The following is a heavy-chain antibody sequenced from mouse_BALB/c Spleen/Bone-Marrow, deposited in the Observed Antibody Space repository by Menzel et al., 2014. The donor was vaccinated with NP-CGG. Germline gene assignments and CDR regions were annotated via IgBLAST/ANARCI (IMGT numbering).Heavy chain of an antibody. CDR2: IAPGSGST. D-gene: IGHD1-1*01. Sequence: DLVKPGASVKLSCKASGYTFTSYWINWIEQRPGQGLEWIGRIAPGSGSTYYNEMFKGKATLTVDTSSSTAYIQLSSPSSEDSAVYFCARESYYYENYAMDYWGQGTSVTVSS. CDR3: ARESYYYENYAMDY. V-gene: IGHV1S41*01. CDR1: GYTFTSYW. J-gene: IGHJ4*01.